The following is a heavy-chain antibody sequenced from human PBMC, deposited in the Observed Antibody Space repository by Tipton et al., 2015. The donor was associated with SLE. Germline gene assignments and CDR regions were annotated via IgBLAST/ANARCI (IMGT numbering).Heavy chain of an antibody. CDR2: INHSGST. CDR3: ARGRVATAYYFDY. D-gene: IGHD5-12*01. CDR1: GGSFSGYY. Sequence: TLSLTCAVYGGSFSGYYWSWIRQPPGKGLEWIGEINHSGSTNYNPSLKSRVTISVDAFKNQFSLRLSSVTAADTAVYYCARGRVATAYYFDYWGQGTLVTVS. V-gene: IGHV4-34*01. J-gene: IGHJ4*02.